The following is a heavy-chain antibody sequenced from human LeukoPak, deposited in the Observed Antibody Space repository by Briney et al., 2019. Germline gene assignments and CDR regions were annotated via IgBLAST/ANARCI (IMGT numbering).Heavy chain of an antibody. D-gene: IGHD3-22*01. J-gene: IGHJ4*02. CDR2: ISWSSGSR. Sequence: PGRSLRLSCAASGFTFDDYAMHWVRHAPGKGLEWVSGISWSSGSRGYADSVKGRFTISRDNAKKSLYLQMNSLRAEDTALYYCAKSIYYDSSGSGSGYFDYWGQGTLVTVSS. CDR1: GFTFDDYA. V-gene: IGHV3-9*01. CDR3: AKSIYYDSSGSGSGYFDY.